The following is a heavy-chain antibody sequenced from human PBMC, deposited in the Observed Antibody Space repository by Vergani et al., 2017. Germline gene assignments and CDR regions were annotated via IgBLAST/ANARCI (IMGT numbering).Heavy chain of an antibody. CDR2: IYYSGST. Sequence: QVQLQESGPGLVKPSQTLSLTCTVSGGSISSGGYYWSWIRQLPGKGLEWIGYIYYSGSTYYNPSLKSRVTISVDTSKNQFSLKLSSVTAADTAVYYCARAIAVAPGYFDYWGQGTLVTVSS. CDR3: ARAIAVAPGYFDY. CDR1: GGSISSGGYY. D-gene: IGHD6-19*01. V-gene: IGHV4-31*03. J-gene: IGHJ4*02.